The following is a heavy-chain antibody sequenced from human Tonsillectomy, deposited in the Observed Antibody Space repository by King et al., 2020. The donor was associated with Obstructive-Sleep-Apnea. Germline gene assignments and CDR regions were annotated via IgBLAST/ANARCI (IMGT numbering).Heavy chain of an antibody. Sequence: VQLVESGGGLVQPGGSLRLSCAASGFTFSTYAMSWVRQAPGKGLEWVSTISGSGGDTYYADFVKGRFSISRDNSKKTLSLQMSSLRAEDTAVYYCVNDCSLVGTSVEGPQCWGQGTLVTVSS. CDR3: VNDCSLVGTSVEGPQC. CDR1: GFTFSTYA. CDR2: ISGSGGDT. V-gene: IGHV3-23*04. D-gene: IGHD1-26*01. J-gene: IGHJ4*02.